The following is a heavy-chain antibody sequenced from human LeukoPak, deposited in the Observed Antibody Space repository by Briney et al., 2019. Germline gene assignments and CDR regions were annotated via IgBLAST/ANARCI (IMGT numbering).Heavy chain of an antibody. CDR1: GFSFSDYY. V-gene: IGHV3-11*01. J-gene: IGHJ6*02. D-gene: IGHD5-18*01. CDR2: ITSSGGNV. CDR3: ARGYGYGLSFFYGMDV. Sequence: GGSLRLSCAASGFSFSDYYMSWIRQGPGKGLEWVSYITSSGGNVYYADSAKGRFSISRDNAKNSLYLQMNSLRAEDTAVYYCARGYGYGLSFFYGMDVWGQGTTVTVSS.